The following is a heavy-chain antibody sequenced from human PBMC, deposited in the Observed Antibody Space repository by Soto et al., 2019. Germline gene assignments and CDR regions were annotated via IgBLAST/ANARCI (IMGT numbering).Heavy chain of an antibody. J-gene: IGHJ5*02. CDR3: VWCGGSCYWFDP. Sequence: ASVKVSCKASGYTFTSYGISWVRQAPGQGLEWMRWISAYNGNTNYAQKLQGRVTMTTDTSTSTAYMELRSLRSDDTDVYYCVWCGGSCYWFDPWGQGNPVNVS. D-gene: IGHD2-15*01. CDR1: GYTFTSYG. CDR2: ISAYNGNT. V-gene: IGHV1-18*01.